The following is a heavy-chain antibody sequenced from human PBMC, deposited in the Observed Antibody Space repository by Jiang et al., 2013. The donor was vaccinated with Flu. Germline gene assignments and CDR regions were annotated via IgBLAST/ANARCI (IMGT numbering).Heavy chain of an antibody. CDR2: IYSGGST. Sequence: QLVESGGGLVQPGGSLRLSCAASGFTVSSNYMSWVRQAPGKGLEWVSVIYSGGSTYYADSVKGRFTISRDNSKNTLYLQMNSLRAEDTAVYYCARESGYSSGSGYFDYWGQGTLVTVSS. CDR1: GFTVSSNY. D-gene: IGHD6-19*01. CDR3: ARESGYSSGSGYFDY. V-gene: IGHV3-66*02. J-gene: IGHJ4*02.